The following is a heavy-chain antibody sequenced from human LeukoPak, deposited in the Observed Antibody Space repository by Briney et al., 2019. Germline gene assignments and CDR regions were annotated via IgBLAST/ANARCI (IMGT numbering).Heavy chain of an antibody. J-gene: IGHJ4*02. CDR3: ARRGSGWWADY. CDR1: ESSFTSYW. D-gene: IGHD6-19*01. Sequence: GESLKISCKGSESSFTSYWISWVRQLPGKGVEWMGRIDPSDSYTNYSPSFQGHVTISADKSISTAYLQWSSLKASDTAMYYCARRGSGWWADYWGQGTLVTVSS. V-gene: IGHV5-10-1*01. CDR2: IDPSDSYT.